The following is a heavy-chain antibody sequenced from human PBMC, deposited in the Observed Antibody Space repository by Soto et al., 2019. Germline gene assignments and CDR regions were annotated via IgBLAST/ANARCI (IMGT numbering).Heavy chain of an antibody. CDR2: IIPVFGTT. J-gene: IGHJ4*02. D-gene: IGHD3-10*01. Sequence: QVQLVQSGAELKKPGSSVKVSYKASGDTFSGYPINWVRQAPGEGLEWMGRIIPVFGTTNDAQRFEGRVTFTADESTNTAYMELRGLLSEDTAVYYCARDGGFGEPKYWGPGTLVTVSS. CDR1: GDTFSGYP. V-gene: IGHV1-69*18. CDR3: ARDGGFGEPKY.